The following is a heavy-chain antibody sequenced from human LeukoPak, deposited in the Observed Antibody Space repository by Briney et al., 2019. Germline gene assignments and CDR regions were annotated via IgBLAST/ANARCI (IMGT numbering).Heavy chain of an antibody. CDR2: IIPILGIA. V-gene: IGHV1-69*04. D-gene: IGHD5-12*01. Sequence: SVKVSCKASGGTFSSYAISWVRQAPGQGLEWMGRIIPILGIANYAQKFQGRVTITADTSTNTAYMELRSLRSDDTAVYYCARGGYSGYEVLDYWGQGTLVTVSS. CDR1: GGTFSSYA. J-gene: IGHJ4*02. CDR3: ARGGYSGYEVLDY.